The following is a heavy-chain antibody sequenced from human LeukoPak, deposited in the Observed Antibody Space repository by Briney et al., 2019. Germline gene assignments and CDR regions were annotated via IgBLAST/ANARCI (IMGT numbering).Heavy chain of an antibody. CDR1: GFTFSSYG. J-gene: IGHJ6*02. CDR2: ISYDGSNK. V-gene: IGHV3-30*03. CDR3: ARGVVPRSYYYYGMDV. D-gene: IGHD2-8*01. Sequence: GGSLRLSCAASGFTFSSYGMHWVRRAPGKGLEWVAVISYDGSNKYYADSVKGRFTISRDNSKNTLYLQMNSLRGEDTAVYYCARGVVPRSYYYYGMDVWGQGTTVTVSS.